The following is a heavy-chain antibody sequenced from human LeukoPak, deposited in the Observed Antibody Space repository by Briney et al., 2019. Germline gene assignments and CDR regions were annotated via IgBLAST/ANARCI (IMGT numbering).Heavy chain of an antibody. D-gene: IGHD3-3*01. CDR2: IKQDGSKK. CDR3: AGGVPYDSWSGPHYSDY. V-gene: IGHV3-7*01. Sequence: HPGGSLRLSCVASGFPFSSYWMTWVRQAPGKGLEWVANIKQDGSKKSYVDSVKGRFTISRDSAKNSLYLQMNSLRAEDTAVYYCAGGVPYDSWSGPHYSDYWGQGTLVTVSS. CDR1: GFPFSSYW. J-gene: IGHJ4*02.